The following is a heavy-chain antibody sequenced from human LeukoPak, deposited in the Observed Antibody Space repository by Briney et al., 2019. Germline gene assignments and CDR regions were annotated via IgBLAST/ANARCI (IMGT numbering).Heavy chain of an antibody. Sequence: GGSLRLSCATSGFTFSHYWMSWVRQAPGKGLEWVANINLDGSKKYYVDSVKGRFTISRDNAQHSLYLQMNSLRVEDTAVYYCARDETGGYFENWGQGTLVTVSS. D-gene: IGHD3-10*01. CDR3: ARDETGGYFEN. CDR2: INLDGSKK. J-gene: IGHJ4*02. CDR1: GFTFSHYW. V-gene: IGHV3-7*01.